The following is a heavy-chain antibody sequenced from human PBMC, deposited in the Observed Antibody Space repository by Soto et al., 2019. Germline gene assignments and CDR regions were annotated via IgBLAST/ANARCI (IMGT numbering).Heavy chain of an antibody. CDR2: INPNSGGT. CDR3: ARDSPRGGGLLWLPY. D-gene: IGHD5-18*01. J-gene: IGHJ4*02. V-gene: IGHV1-2*02. CDR1: GYTFTGYY. Sequence: GASVKVSCRASGYTFTGYYMHWVRQAPGQGLEWMGWINPNSGGTNYAQKFQGRVTMTRDTSISTAYMELSRLRSDDTAVYYCARDSPRGGGLLWLPYWGQGTLVTVSS.